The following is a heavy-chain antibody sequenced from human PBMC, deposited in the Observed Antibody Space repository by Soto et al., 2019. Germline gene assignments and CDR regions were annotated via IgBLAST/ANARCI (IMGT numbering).Heavy chain of an antibody. Sequence: QVQLVQSGAEVKKPGASVKVSCKASGYTFTSYAMHWVRQAPGQRLEWMGWINAGNGNTKYSQKFQGRVTITRDTSAGTAYMELSSLRSEDTGVYYCARGLGLYYFDYWGQGTLVTVSS. D-gene: IGHD1-26*01. CDR3: ARGLGLYYFDY. J-gene: IGHJ4*02. V-gene: IGHV1-3*01. CDR1: GYTFTSYA. CDR2: INAGNGNT.